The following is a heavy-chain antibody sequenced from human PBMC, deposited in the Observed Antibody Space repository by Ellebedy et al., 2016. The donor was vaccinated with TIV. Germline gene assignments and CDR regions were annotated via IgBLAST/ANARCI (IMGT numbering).Heavy chain of an antibody. CDR1: GSSLSRSSYY. CDR3: ARHGPQWFDAFDI. J-gene: IGHJ3*02. D-gene: IGHD3-22*01. CDR2: IYYSGDT. Sequence: SETLSLTCTVSGSSLSRSSYYWGWFRQPPGKGLEWIGNIYYSGDTDYNPSLKSRVTISVDTSKNQFSLKLRSLTAADTAVYYCARHGPQWFDAFDIWGQGTLVTVSS. V-gene: IGHV4-39*01.